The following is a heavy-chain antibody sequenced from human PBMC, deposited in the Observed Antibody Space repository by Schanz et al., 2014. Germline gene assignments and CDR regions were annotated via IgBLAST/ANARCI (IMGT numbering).Heavy chain of an antibody. Sequence: VQLVESGGAVVQPGRSLRLSCAASGFTFSAYWMAWVRQAPGKGLVWVSTIDTAGSYTSYADSVKGRFTISRDDAKNSLYLQMNSLRAEDTALYYCAKDRQNRVNRVGYYYGMDVWGQGTTVTVSS. CDR3: AKDRQNRVNRVGYYYGMDV. V-gene: IGHV3-74*01. D-gene: IGHD3-16*01. CDR2: IDTAGSYT. J-gene: IGHJ6*02. CDR1: GFTFSAYW.